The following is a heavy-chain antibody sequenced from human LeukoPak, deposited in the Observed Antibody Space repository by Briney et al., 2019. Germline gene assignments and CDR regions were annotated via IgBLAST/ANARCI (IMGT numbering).Heavy chain of an antibody. J-gene: IGHJ4*02. CDR2: IYYSGST. V-gene: IGHV4-59*12. CDR1: GGSISSYY. CDR3: ARDLGYDSREY. Sequence: SETLSLTCTVSGGSISSYYWSWIRQPPGKGLEWIRYIYYSGSTYYNPSLKSRVTISVDRSKNQFSLKLSSVTAADTAVYYCARDLGYDSREYWGQGTLVTVSS. D-gene: IGHD3-22*01.